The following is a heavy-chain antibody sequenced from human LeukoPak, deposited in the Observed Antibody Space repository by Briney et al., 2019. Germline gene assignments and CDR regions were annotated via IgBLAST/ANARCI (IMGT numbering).Heavy chain of an antibody. CDR2: INPNSGGT. CDR3: ARDAPGYCSGGSCYMPNWFDP. J-gene: IGHJ5*02. Sequence: ASVKVSCKASGYTFTGYYMHWVRQAPGQGLEWMGRINPNSGGTNYAQKFQGRVTMTGDTSISTAYMELSRLRSDDTAVYYCARDAPGYCSGGSCYMPNWFDPWGQGTLVTVSS. V-gene: IGHV1-2*06. D-gene: IGHD2-15*01. CDR1: GYTFTGYY.